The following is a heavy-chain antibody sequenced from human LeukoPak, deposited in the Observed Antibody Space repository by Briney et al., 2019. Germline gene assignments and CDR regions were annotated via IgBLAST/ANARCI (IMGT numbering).Heavy chain of an antibody. V-gene: IGHV4-39*01. CDR3: ARGPTISETGYFDF. CDR1: GGSISSSSYY. Sequence: PSETLSLTCTVSGGSISSSSYYWGWIRQPPGKGLEWIGSIYYSGSTYYNPSLKSRVTISVDTSKNQFSLKLSSVTAADTAVYYCARGPTISETGYFDFWGQGTLVTVSS. D-gene: IGHD1-1*01. J-gene: IGHJ4*03. CDR2: IYYSGST.